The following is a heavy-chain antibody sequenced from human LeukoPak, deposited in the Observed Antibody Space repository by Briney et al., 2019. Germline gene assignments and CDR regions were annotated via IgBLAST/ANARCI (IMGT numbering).Heavy chain of an antibody. CDR3: ARGGLSYGFDV. CDR1: GFSISPYY. J-gene: IGHJ3*01. Sequence: GRSLRLSCMASGFSISPYYMGWARQAPGKGLEWVANIDKDAIEKYYVDSVKGRFTISRDNAKNSLFLEMNSLGLEDTAVYYCARGGLSYGFDVWGQGTMVTVSS. D-gene: IGHD3-10*01. CDR2: IDKDAIEK. V-gene: IGHV3-7*01.